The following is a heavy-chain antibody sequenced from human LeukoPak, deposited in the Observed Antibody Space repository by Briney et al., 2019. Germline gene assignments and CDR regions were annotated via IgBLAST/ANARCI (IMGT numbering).Heavy chain of an antibody. V-gene: IGHV1-2*02. CDR3: ARNYDFWSGYYSPRSYFDY. J-gene: IGHJ4*02. D-gene: IGHD3-3*01. Sequence: GASVKVSCKASGYTFTGYYMHWVRQAPGQGLEWMGWINPNSGGTNYAQKFQGRVTMTRDTSINTAYMELSRLRSDDTAVYYCARNYDFWSGYYSPRSYFDYWGQGTLVTVSS. CDR1: GYTFTGYY. CDR2: INPNSGGT.